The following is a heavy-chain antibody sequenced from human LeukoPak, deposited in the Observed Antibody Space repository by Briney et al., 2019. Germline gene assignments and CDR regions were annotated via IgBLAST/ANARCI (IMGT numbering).Heavy chain of an antibody. CDR2: IKQDANEK. CDR1: GFSLSNHW. V-gene: IGHV3-7*01. J-gene: IGHJ4*02. CDR3: ARGEYHQDGIGYNRFDN. D-gene: IGHD5-18*01. Sequence: PGGSLRLSCAASGFSLSNHWMTWVRQAPGKGLEWVANIKQDANEKYYVDSVEGRFTISRDNAKNSLYLQMNSLRAEDTAVYYCARGEYHQDGIGYNRFDNWGQGALVTVSS.